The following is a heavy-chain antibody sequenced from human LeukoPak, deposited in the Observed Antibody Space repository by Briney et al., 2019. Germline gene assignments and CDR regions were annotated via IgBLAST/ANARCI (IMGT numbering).Heavy chain of an antibody. CDR3: AKDQRGHGAEKNYFDY. J-gene: IGHJ4*02. Sequence: PGGSLRLSCEASGFTFSSFAMSWVRQTPGKGLQWVSTITGSGGSIFNADSVKGRFTISRDNSKNTLYLQMNSLRAEDTAVYYCAKDQRGHGAEKNYFDYWGQGTLVTVSS. CDR2: ITGSGGSI. CDR1: GFTFSSFA. D-gene: IGHD4-17*01. V-gene: IGHV3-23*01.